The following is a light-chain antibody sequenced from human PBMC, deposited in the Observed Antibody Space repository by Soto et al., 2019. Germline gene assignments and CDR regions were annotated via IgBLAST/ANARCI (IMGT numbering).Light chain of an antibody. Sequence: EIVLTQSPGTLSLSPGERATLSCRASQIVSSDHLAWYKQKPGQAPRLLIYGASNRPIGIPDRFSRSGSGTDFTLNISSLEPEDFGVYYCQQYGSAPPYTFGQWTKLEIK. CDR3: QQYGSAPPYT. CDR1: QIVSSDH. CDR2: GAS. J-gene: IGKJ2*01. V-gene: IGKV3-20*01.